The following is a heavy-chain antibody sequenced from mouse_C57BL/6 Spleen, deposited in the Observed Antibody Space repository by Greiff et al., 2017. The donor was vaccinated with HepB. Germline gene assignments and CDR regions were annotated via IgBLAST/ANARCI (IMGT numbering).Heavy chain of an antibody. CDR2: IRYDGSN. CDR1: GYSITSGYY. Sequence: EVKLQESGPGLVKPSQSLSLTCSVTGYSITSGYYWNWIRQFPGNKLEWMDYIRYDGSNNYNPSLKNRISITRGTSKMHFFLKLNSVTTEDTATYYCASGTYWYFDVWGKGTTVTVSS. CDR3: ASGTYWYFDV. J-gene: IGHJ1*03. V-gene: IGHV3-6*01.